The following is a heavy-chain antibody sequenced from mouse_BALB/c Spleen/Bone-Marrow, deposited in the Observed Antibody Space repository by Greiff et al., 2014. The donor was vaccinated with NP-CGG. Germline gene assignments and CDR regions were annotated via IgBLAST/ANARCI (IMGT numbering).Heavy chain of an antibody. J-gene: IGHJ3*01. CDR3: AREGYAGTAWFAY. V-gene: IGHV1-67*01. CDR1: GYTFTDYA. D-gene: IGHD3-1*01. Sequence: VQLQQSGPELVRPGVSVKISCKGSGYTFTDYAMHWVKQSHAKSLEWIGVINTYSGNTNYNQNFKGKATMTVDKSSSTAFMELARLTYEDSAIYYCAREGYAGTAWFAYWGQGTLVTVSA. CDR2: INTYSGNT.